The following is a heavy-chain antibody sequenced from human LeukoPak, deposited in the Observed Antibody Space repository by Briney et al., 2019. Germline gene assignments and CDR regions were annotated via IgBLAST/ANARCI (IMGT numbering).Heavy chain of an antibody. Sequence: ASVKVSCKASGYTFTRYYMHWVRQAPGHGLEWMGIINPSGGSTSYAQKFQGRVTMTRDTSTSTVYMELSSLRSEDTAVYYCARDALVGATNDWYFDLWGRGTLVTVSS. CDR2: INPSGGST. CDR1: GYTFTRYY. CDR3: ARDALVGATNDWYFDL. V-gene: IGHV1-46*01. J-gene: IGHJ2*01. D-gene: IGHD1-26*01.